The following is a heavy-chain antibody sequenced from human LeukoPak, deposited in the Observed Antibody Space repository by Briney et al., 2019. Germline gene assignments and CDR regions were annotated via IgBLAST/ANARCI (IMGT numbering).Heavy chain of an antibody. CDR3: AKDGKYQLLSYYYYYMDV. J-gene: IGHJ6*03. D-gene: IGHD2-2*01. V-gene: IGHV3-43D*03. Sequence: QPGGSLRLSCAASGFTFDDYAMHWVRQAPGKGLEWVSLISWDGGSTYYADSVKGRFTISRDNSKNSLYLQMNSLRAEDTALYYCAKDGKYQLLSYYYYYMDVWGKGTTVTISS. CDR2: ISWDGGST. CDR1: GFTFDDYA.